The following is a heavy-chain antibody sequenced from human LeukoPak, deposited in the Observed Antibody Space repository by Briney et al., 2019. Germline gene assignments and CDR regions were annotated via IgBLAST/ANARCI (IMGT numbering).Heavy chain of an antibody. CDR3: ARDRGPKSSVYGVLPDYYFDC. D-gene: IGHD5/OR15-5a*01. J-gene: IGHJ4*02. V-gene: IGHV4-30-4*01. CDR2: IYYSGST. CDR1: GGSINSGDYY. Sequence: SQTLSLTCTVSGGSINSGDYYWSWIRQPPGKGLEWIGYIYYSGSTYYNPSLKSRVTISVDTSKNQLSLKLSSVTAADTAVYYCARDRGPKSSVYGVLPDYYFDCWGQGTLVTVSS.